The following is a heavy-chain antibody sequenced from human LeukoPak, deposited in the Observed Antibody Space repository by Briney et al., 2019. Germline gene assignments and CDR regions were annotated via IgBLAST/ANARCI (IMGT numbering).Heavy chain of an antibody. J-gene: IGHJ4*02. V-gene: IGHV1-18*01. CDR2: ITTYNGKT. Sequence: ASVNVSCTASGYSFTSYGITWARRAPGQGLEWMGWITTYNGKTNYAQNFQTRVTMTTDTSTNTAYMELRSLRSDDTAVYYCARGINYDRLTGYAEGFDFWGQGTPVTVSS. CDR3: ARGINYDRLTGYAEGFDF. CDR1: GYSFTSYG. D-gene: IGHD3-9*01.